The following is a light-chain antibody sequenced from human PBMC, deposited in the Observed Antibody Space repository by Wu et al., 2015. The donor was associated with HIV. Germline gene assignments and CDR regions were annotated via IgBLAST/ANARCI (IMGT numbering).Light chain of an antibody. CDR1: QSINNNY. CDR3: QQYDDSPYN. J-gene: IGKJ2*01. Sequence: NLLTQSPGTLSLSPGERATLSCRASQSINNNYLAWYQQKPGQAPRLLIYHASNRAPGIPDRLSGSGSGTDFTLTISRLEPEDFAVYYCQQYDDSPYNFSQGTKLEIK. V-gene: IGKV3-20*01. CDR2: HAS.